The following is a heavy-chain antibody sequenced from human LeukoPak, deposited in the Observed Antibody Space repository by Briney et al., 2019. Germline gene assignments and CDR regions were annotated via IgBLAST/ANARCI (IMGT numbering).Heavy chain of an antibody. Sequence: TGGSLRLSFEASGFTFGTFGGAWVRQSPGKGLRWVSGITGSSTWTYYAASVKGRYTVSRNNSQNTLHLKMNSLRADDTAVYYCTRELVSSGTGYFDLWGRGTLVTVSS. CDR3: TRELVSSGTGYFDL. CDR2: ITGSSTWT. V-gene: IGHV3-23*01. D-gene: IGHD3-10*01. CDR1: GFTFGTFG. J-gene: IGHJ2*01.